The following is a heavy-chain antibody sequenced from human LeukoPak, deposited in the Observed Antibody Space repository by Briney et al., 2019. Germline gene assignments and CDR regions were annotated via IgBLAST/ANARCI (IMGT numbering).Heavy chain of an antibody. V-gene: IGHV1-69*04. CDR2: IIPIFGIA. Sequence: ASVKVSCKASGGTFGSYAISWVRQAPGQGLEWMGRIIPIFGIANYAQKFQGRVTITADKSTSTAYMELSSLRSEDTAVYYCAREAIRDGYQTDYWGQGTLVTVSS. J-gene: IGHJ4*02. CDR1: GGTFGSYA. D-gene: IGHD5-24*01. CDR3: AREAIRDGYQTDY.